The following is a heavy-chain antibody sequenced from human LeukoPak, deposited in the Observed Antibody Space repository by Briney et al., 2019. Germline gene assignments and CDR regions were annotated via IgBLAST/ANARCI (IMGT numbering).Heavy chain of an antibody. CDR2: IYTSYTT. V-gene: IGHV3-53*01. CDR1: GFTVSSNY. J-gene: IGHJ4*02. D-gene: IGHD3-10*01. Sequence: PGGSLRLSCAASGFTVSSNYMSWVRQAPGKGLEWVSFIYTSYTTYYADSVKGRFTISRDNSKNTLFLQMNSLKADDTAVYYCARVETKYYYGSGSREDFDYWGQGTLVTVSS. CDR3: ARVETKYYYGSGSREDFDY.